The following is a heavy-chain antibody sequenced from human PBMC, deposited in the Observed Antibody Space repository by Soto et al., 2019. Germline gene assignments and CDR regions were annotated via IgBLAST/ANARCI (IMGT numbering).Heavy chain of an antibody. CDR3: ARRTYCSSTSCYGYNWFDP. V-gene: IGHV4-59*01. J-gene: IGHJ5*02. Sequence: SETLSLTCTVSGGSISSYYWSWIRQPPGKGLEWIGYIYYSGSTNYNPSLKSRVTISVDTSKNQFSLKLSSVTAADTAVYYCARRTYCSSTSCYGYNWFDPWGQGTLVTVSS. CDR2: IYYSGST. CDR1: GGSISSYY. D-gene: IGHD2-2*01.